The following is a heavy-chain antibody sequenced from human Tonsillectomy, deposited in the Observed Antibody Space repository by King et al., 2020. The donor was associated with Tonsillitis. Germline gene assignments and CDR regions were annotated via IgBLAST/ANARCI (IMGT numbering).Heavy chain of an antibody. Sequence: QLVQSGAEVKKPGASVKVSCKASGYTFTSYYMHWVRQAPGEGLEWMGIINPSGGSTSYAQKFQGRVTMTRDTSTSTVYMELSSLRSEDTAVYYCAREGGFIGFDSTTFDYWGQGTLVTVSS. V-gene: IGHV1-46*01. CDR3: AREGGFIGFDSTTFDY. CDR1: GYTFTSYY. D-gene: IGHD5-12*01. CDR2: INPSGGST. J-gene: IGHJ4*02.